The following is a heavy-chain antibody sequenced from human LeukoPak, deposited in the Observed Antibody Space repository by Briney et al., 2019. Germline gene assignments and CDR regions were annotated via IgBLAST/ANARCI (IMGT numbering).Heavy chain of an antibody. V-gene: IGHV3-48*04. J-gene: IGHJ4*02. CDR2: ISSSSGTT. Sequence: GGSLRLSCAASGITFSNYAMNWVRQAPGKGLEWVSYISSSSGTTYYADSVKGRFTISRDNANNSLYLQMNSLRAEDTAVYYCAKVMAVVPAAPFEYWGQGTLVTVSS. CDR3: AKVMAVVPAAPFEY. D-gene: IGHD2-2*01. CDR1: GITFSNYA.